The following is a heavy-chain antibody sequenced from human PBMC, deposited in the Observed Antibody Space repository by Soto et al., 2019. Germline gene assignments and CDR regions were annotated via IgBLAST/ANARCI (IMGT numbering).Heavy chain of an antibody. CDR1: GYSFTNYA. D-gene: IGHD2-15*01. Sequence: ASVKVSCKASGYSFTNYAIHWVRQAPGQRLEWIGWINAGNGKTKYSQRFQDRVTITRDTSASIAYMELISLTSEDTAVYYCAREGYGCSGGSCYNWFDSWGQGTLVTVSS. J-gene: IGHJ5*01. CDR3: AREGYGCSGGSCYNWFDS. CDR2: INAGNGKT. V-gene: IGHV1-3*01.